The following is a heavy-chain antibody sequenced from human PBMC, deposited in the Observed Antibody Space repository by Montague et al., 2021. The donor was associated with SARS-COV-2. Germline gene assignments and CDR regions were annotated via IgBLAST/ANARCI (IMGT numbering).Heavy chain of an antibody. Sequence: SETLSLTCTVAGGSISSSNYYWGWIRQPPGKGLEWIGSLFYSGSSFYNPSLKSRVTISVDTSKNQFSLRLSSVTAADTAVYYCVAEWLAIYYFDSWGRGTLVTVSS. D-gene: IGHD6-19*01. CDR1: GGSISSSNYY. J-gene: IGHJ4*02. CDR3: VAEWLAIYYFDS. V-gene: IGHV4-39*01. CDR2: LFYSGSS.